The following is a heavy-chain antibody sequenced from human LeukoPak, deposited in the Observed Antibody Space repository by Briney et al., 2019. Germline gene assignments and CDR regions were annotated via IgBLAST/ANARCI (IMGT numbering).Heavy chain of an antibody. CDR2: MSYDGSNK. Sequence: PGGSLRLSCAASGFTFSSYAMHWVRQAPGKGLEWVAVMSYDGSNKYYADSVKGRFTISRDNSKNTLYLQMNSLRAEDTAVYYCARDTVVVVAATNPGYWGQGTLVTVSS. D-gene: IGHD2-15*01. V-gene: IGHV3-30*04. CDR1: GFTFSSYA. J-gene: IGHJ4*02. CDR3: ARDTVVVVAATNPGY.